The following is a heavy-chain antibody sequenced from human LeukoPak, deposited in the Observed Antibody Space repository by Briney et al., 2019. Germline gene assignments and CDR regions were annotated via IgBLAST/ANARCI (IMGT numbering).Heavy chain of an antibody. CDR2: ISGGSSGST. V-gene: IGHV3-23*01. CDR3: AKDHANPPVVTN. Sequence: PGGSLRLSCAASGFTFDDYAMHWVRQAPGKGLEWLSVISGGSSGSTYYADSVTGRFTVSRDNSKNTVDLQMNNLRVDYTAIYYCAKDHANPPVVTNGGQGILVSVSS. CDR1: GFTFDDYA. J-gene: IGHJ4*02. D-gene: IGHD2-21*02.